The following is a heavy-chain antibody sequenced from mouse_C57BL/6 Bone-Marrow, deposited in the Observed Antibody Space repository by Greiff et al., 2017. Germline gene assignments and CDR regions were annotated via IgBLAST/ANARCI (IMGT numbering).Heavy chain of an antibody. CDR1: GYAFSSYW. J-gene: IGHJ1*03. CDR2: IFPGDGDT. Sequence: QVQLKQSGAELVKPGASVKISCKASGYAFSSYWMNWVKQRPGKGLEWIGQIFPGDGDTNYNGKFKGKATLTADKSSSTAYMQLSSLTSEDSAVYFCARWLQWYFDVWGTGTTVTVSS. V-gene: IGHV1-80*01. CDR3: ARWLQWYFDV. D-gene: IGHD2-2*01.